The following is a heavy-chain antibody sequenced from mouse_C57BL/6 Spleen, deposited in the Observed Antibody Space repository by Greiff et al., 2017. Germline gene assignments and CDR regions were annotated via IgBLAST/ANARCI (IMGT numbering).Heavy chain of an antibody. D-gene: IGHD4-1*01. CDR1: GFTFSDYG. CDR3: ASTGTYWYFDV. Sequence: EVQGVESGGGLVKPGGSLKLSCAASGFTFSDYGMHWVRQAPEKGLEWVAYISSGSSTIYYADTVKGRFTISRDNAKNTLFLQMTSLRSEDTAMYYCASTGTYWYFDVWGTGTTVTVSS. CDR2: ISSGSSTI. V-gene: IGHV5-17*01. J-gene: IGHJ1*03.